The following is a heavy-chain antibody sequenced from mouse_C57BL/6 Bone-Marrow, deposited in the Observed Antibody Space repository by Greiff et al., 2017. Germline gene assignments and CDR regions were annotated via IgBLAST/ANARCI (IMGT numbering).Heavy chain of an antibody. CDR1: GYAFSSSW. D-gene: IGHD2-3*01. J-gene: IGHJ1*03. Sequence: VKLMESGPELVKPGASVKISCKASGYAFSSSWMNWVKQRPGKGLEWFGRIYPGDGDTNYNGKFKGKATLTADKSSSTAYMQLSSLTSEDSAVYVCARFRGYYVRYFDVWGTGTTVTVSS. CDR3: ARFRGYYVRYFDV. V-gene: IGHV1-82*01. CDR2: IYPGDGDT.